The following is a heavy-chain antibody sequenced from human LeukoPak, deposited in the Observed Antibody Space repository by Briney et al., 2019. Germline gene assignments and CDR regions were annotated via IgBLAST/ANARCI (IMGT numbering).Heavy chain of an antibody. CDR3: AGTPRYHYGSSDY. CDR2: ISSSGSTI. CDR1: GFTFSSYE. Sequence: QPGGSLRLSCAASGFTFSSYEMNWVRQAPGKGLEGVSYISSSGSTIYYADSVKGRFTISRDNAKNSLYLQMNSLRAEDTAVYYCAGTPRYHYGSSDYWGQGTLVTVSS. J-gene: IGHJ4*02. D-gene: IGHD2-15*01. V-gene: IGHV3-48*03.